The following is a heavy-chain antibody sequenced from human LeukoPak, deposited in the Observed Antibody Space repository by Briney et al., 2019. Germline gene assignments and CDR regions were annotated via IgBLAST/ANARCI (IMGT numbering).Heavy chain of an antibody. J-gene: IGHJ4*02. CDR3: ARWSLAYDFWSGYSAHFDY. CDR1: GFTFSDYY. V-gene: IGHV3-11*01. CDR2: ISSSGSTI. Sequence: PGGSLRLSCAASGFTFSDYYMSWIRQAPEKGLEWVSYISSSGSTIYYADSVKGRFTISRDNAKNSLYLQMNSLRAEDTAVYYCARWSLAYDFWSGYSAHFDYWGQGTLVTVSS. D-gene: IGHD3-3*01.